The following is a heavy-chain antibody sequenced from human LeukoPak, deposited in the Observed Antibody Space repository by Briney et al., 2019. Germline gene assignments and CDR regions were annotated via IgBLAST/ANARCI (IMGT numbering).Heavy chain of an antibody. J-gene: IGHJ3*02. Sequence: GGSLRLSCAASGFTFSDYYMSWIRQAPGKGLEWVSYISSSGSTIYYADSVKGRFTISRDNAKNSLYLQMNTLRAEDAAVYYCAREGDGYKGVYAFDIWGQGTLVTVSS. CDR1: GFTFSDYY. CDR3: AREGDGYKGVYAFDI. CDR2: ISSSGSTI. V-gene: IGHV3-11*04. D-gene: IGHD5-24*01.